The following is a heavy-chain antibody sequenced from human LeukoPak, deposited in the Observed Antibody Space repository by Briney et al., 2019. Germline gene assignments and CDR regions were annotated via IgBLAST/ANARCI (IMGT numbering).Heavy chain of an antibody. Sequence: GGSLRLSCAASLFPFSNHWMSWVRQAPGKGLEWVANIKEDESEKYYVASVKGRFTISRDNAKNSLYLQMNSLRVEDTAVYHCARQQHSGSYGYFDYWGQGTLVTVSS. CDR1: LFPFSNHW. V-gene: IGHV3-7*01. CDR3: ARQQHSGSYGYFDY. J-gene: IGHJ4*02. CDR2: IKEDESEK. D-gene: IGHD1-26*01.